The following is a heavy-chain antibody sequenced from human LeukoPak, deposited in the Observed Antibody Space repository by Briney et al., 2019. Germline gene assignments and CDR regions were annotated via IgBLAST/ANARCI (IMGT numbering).Heavy chain of an antibody. Sequence: GGSLRLSCAVSGFSVTSIHMSWVRQAPGRGLEWVSTISGSAGSTYYADFVKGLFTISRDNSRNTLYLQMNSLRADDTAVYYCARYCSGASCYLGLDYWGQGTLVTVSS. CDR2: ISGSAGST. J-gene: IGHJ4*02. V-gene: IGHV3-23*01. CDR1: GFSVTSIH. D-gene: IGHD2-2*01. CDR3: ARYCSGASCYLGLDY.